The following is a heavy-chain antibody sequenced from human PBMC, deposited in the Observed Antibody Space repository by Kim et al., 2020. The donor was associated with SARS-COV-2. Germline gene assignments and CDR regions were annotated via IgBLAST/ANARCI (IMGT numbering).Heavy chain of an antibody. V-gene: IGHV3-30-3*01. D-gene: IGHD3-10*01. CDR2: ISYDGSNK. J-gene: IGHJ6*02. CDR1: GFTFSNCA. Sequence: GGSLRLSCAASGFTFSNCAMHWVRQAPGKGLEWVAVISYDGSNKNYADSVKGRFTISRDNSKNTLYLQMNSLRAEDTALYYCARDPESRLRGVPYSYYGMDVWGQGTTVTVSS. CDR3: ARDPESRLRGVPYSYYGMDV.